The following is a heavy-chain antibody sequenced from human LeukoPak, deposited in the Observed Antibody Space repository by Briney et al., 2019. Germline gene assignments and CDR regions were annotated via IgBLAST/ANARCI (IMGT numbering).Heavy chain of an antibody. V-gene: IGHV3-30*02. D-gene: IGHD6-19*01. CDR3: AKGHTGYSSGWYYFDY. Sequence: GGSLRLSCAASGFTFSSYGMHWVRQAPGKGLEWVAFIRYDGSNKYYADSVKGRFTISSDNSKNTLYLQMNSLRAEDTAVYYCAKGHTGYSSGWYYFDYWGQGTLVTVSS. CDR2: IRYDGSNK. CDR1: GFTFSSYG. J-gene: IGHJ4*02.